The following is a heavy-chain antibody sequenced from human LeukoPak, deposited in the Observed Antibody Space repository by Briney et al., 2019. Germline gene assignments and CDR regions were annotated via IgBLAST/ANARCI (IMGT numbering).Heavy chain of an antibody. CDR3: ARLKDGVFGP. D-gene: IGHD2-8*01. CDR1: GGSTSSYY. Sequence: NPSETLSLTCTVSGGSTSSYYWSWIRQPPGKGLEWIGFIYYSGSTNYNPSLKSRVTISIDTSKNQFSLNLSSVTAADTAIYYCARLKDGVFGPWGQGTLVTVSS. V-gene: IGHV4-59*08. J-gene: IGHJ5*02. CDR2: IYYSGST.